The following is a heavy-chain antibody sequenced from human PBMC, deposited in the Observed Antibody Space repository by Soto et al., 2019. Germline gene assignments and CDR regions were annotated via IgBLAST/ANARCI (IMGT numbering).Heavy chain of an antibody. D-gene: IGHD3-22*01. J-gene: IGHJ4*02. CDR2: IYYSGST. V-gene: IGHV4-31*03. Sequence: QVQLQESGPGLVKPSQTLSLTCTVSGGSISSGDYYWSWIRQHPGKGLEWIGNIYYSGSTHYSSSLKSRVTMSIDTSKNQFPLKLTSVTAADTAVYYCARLSSIDSSGYYLDYWGQGTLVTVSS. CDR1: GGSISSGDYY. CDR3: ARLSSIDSSGYYLDY.